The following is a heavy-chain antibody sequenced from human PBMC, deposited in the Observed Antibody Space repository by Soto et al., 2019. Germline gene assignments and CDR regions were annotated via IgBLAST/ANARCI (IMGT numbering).Heavy chain of an antibody. CDR2: TYAYNSENM. V-gene: IGHV4-30-4*01. D-gene: IGHD4-17*01. CDR1: GGSINGGDFH. J-gene: IGHJ4*02. CDR3: AHGLYGGARY. Sequence: QLQLQASGPGLVKPSQTLSLTCTLSGGSINGGDFHWTWLRQPPGKGLEWIGSTYAYNSENMYYSPSLRSRVVISADSSNYQFSLTLTSVTATDTAVYDWAHGLYGGARYWGPGTLVTVSS.